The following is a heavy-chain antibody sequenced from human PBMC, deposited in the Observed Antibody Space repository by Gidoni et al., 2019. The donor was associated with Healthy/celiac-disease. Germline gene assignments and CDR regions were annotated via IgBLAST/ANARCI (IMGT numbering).Heavy chain of an antibody. D-gene: IGHD6-19*01. CDR2: ITQDGSEK. CDR1: GFPFVSSC. Sequence: EVHLVWSGGGLVQPGGSLRLSCAASGFPFVSSCLGWVRQAPGKGLEWVANITQDGSEKYYVDSVKGRFTISRDNAKNSLYLQMNSLRAEDTAVYYCASGAYSSGWYAPAPEFHYWGQGTLVTVSS. J-gene: IGHJ4*02. V-gene: IGHV3-7*01. CDR3: ASGAYSSGWYAPAPEFHY.